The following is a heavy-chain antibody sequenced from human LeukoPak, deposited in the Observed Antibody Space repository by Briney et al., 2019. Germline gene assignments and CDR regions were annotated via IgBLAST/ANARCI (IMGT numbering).Heavy chain of an antibody. CDR1: GYTFTGYY. Sequence: ASVKVSCKASGYTFTGYYMHWVRQAPGQGLEWMGWINPNSGGTHYAQNFQGRVTMTRDTSISTVYMELSRLRSDDTAVYYCTSGRGSTIVVVTASHYYFDYWGQGTLATVSS. D-gene: IGHD2-21*02. CDR2: INPNSGGT. V-gene: IGHV1-2*02. J-gene: IGHJ4*02. CDR3: TSGRGSTIVVVTASHYYFDY.